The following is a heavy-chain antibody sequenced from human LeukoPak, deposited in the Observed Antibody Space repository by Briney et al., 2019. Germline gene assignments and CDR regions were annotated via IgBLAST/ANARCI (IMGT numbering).Heavy chain of an antibody. CDR1: GFTFSSYS. D-gene: IGHD6-19*01. Sequence: PGGSLRLSCAASGFTFSSYSMNWVRQAPGKGLEWVSSISSSSSYIYYADSVKGRFTISRDNAKNSLYLQMNSLRSEDTAVYYCARDGPLRTGGPRRIAVAVPTDWFDPWGQGTLVTVSS. V-gene: IGHV3-21*04. J-gene: IGHJ5*02. CDR2: ISSSSSYI. CDR3: ARDGPLRTGGPRRIAVAVPTDWFDP.